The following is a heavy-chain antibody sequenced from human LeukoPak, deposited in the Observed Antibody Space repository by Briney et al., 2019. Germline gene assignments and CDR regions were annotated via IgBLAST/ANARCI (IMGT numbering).Heavy chain of an antibody. Sequence: GSLRLSCAASGFTFSSYGMHWVRQAPGKGLEWVAVISYDGSNKYYADSVKGRFTISRDNSKNTLYLQMNSLRAEDTAVYYCARDAYGSGSHFDYWGQGTLVTVSS. CDR3: ARDAYGSGSHFDY. D-gene: IGHD3-10*01. CDR2: ISYDGSNK. CDR1: GFTFSSYG. J-gene: IGHJ4*02. V-gene: IGHV3-30*03.